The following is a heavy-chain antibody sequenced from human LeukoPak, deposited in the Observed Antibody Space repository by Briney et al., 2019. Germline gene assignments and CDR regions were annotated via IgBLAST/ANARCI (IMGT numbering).Heavy chain of an antibody. J-gene: IGHJ4*02. CDR3: AREFPPSRSIAAAGHYFDY. D-gene: IGHD6-13*01. V-gene: IGHV1-46*01. Sequence: ASVKVSCKASGYTFTNYYMHWVRHAPGQGLEWMGIINPSGGSTTYAQKFQGRVTMTGDTSTSTVYMELSSLRSEDTAVYYCAREFPPSRSIAAAGHYFDYWGQGSLVTVSS. CDR2: INPSGGST. CDR1: GYTFTNYY.